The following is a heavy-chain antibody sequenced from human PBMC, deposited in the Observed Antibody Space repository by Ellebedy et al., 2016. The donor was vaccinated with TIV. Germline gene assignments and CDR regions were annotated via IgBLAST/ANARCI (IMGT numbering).Heavy chain of an antibody. CDR1: GGTFSSYG. CDR3: ARVGNYYGGNPSYYFDY. J-gene: IGHJ4*02. D-gene: IGHD4-23*01. Sequence: AASVKVSCKASGGTFSSYGISWVRQAPGQGLEWMGGIIPILGKANYAQKFQGRVTITADESTSTAYMELSRLRSEETAVYYCARVGNYYGGNPSYYFDYWGQGTLVTVSS. V-gene: IGHV1-69*10. CDR2: IIPILGKA.